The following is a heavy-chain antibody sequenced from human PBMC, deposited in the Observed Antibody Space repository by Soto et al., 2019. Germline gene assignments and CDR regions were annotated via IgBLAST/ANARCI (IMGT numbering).Heavy chain of an antibody. CDR1: GGSMRNSY. Sequence: SETLSLTCSVSGGSMRNSYWNWIRQPPGRGLEWIGYVYHSGSTSYNPSLKSRVSMSVDVSRNHFSLTLHSVTAADTAVYFCTSSCRTSSSPDYWGQGTLVTVSS. CDR3: TSSCRTSSSPDY. D-gene: IGHD2-15*01. V-gene: IGHV4-59*01. CDR2: VYHSGST. J-gene: IGHJ4*02.